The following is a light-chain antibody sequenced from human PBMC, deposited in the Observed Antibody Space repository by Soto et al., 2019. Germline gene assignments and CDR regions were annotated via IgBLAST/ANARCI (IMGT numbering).Light chain of an antibody. CDR2: KAS. Sequence: DIQMTQSPSTLSASIGDRVTITCRASQTIRSWLAWYQQKPGKAPNLLIYKASSLESGVPSRFSGTGSGTEFTLTISSLQPDDFATCYCQQYNSYPWTFGQGTKVEVK. V-gene: IGKV1-5*03. CDR1: QTIRSW. J-gene: IGKJ1*01. CDR3: QQYNSYPWT.